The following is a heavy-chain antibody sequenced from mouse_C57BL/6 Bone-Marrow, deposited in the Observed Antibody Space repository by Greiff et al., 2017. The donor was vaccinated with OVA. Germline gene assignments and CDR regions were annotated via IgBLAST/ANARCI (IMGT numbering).Heavy chain of an antibody. CDR1: GYTFTDYY. V-gene: IGHV1-19*01. CDR3: ARGGYYSKDFDD. D-gene: IGHD2-5*01. CDR2: INPYNGGT. Sequence: VQLQQSGPVLVKPGASVKMSCKASGYTFTDYYMNWVKQSHGKSLEWIGVINPYNGGTSYTQKFKGKATLTVDKSSSTAYMELNSLTSEDSAVYYCARGGYYSKDFDDWGQGTTLTVSS. J-gene: IGHJ2*01.